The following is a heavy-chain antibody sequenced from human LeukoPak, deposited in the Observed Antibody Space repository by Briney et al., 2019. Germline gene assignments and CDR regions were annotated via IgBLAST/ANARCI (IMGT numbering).Heavy chain of an antibody. CDR3: ARYCSGGCYSGVDY. Sequence: GGPLRLSCAASGFTVSSNYMSWVRQAPGKGLEWVSVIYRGGSTYYADSVKGRFTISRDNSKNTLYLQMDSLRAEDTAVYYCARYCSGGCYSGVDYWGQGTLVTVPS. V-gene: IGHV3-66*01. J-gene: IGHJ4*02. CDR2: IYRGGST. D-gene: IGHD2-15*01. CDR1: GFTVSSNY.